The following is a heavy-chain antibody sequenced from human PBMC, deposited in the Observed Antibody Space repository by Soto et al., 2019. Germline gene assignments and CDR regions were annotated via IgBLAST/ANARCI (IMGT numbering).Heavy chain of an antibody. Sequence: GGSLRLSFAASGFTFSSYALNWVREAPFNVLEWVAFISYDGSNNFYADSVKVRFSISRDNSKNTLYLQMRSLRAEDTAVYYCATDQCSNGVCYPYYFYGMDVWGQGTTVPVSS. CDR3: ATDQCSNGVCYPYYFYGMDV. CDR2: ISYDGSNN. D-gene: IGHD2-8*01. J-gene: IGHJ6*02. V-gene: IGHV3-30-3*01. CDR1: GFTFSSYA.